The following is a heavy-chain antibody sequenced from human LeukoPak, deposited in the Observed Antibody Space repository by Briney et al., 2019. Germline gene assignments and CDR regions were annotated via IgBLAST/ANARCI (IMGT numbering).Heavy chain of an antibody. CDR3: ARTITSSSGGSYYYGMDV. J-gene: IGHJ6*02. CDR1: GGSISSYY. V-gene: IGHV4-59*01. D-gene: IGHD6-19*01. Sequence: SETLSLTCTVSGGSISSYYWSWIRQPPGKGLEWIGYTYYSGSTNYNPSLKSRVTISVDTSKNQFSLKLSSVTAADTAVYYCARTITSSSGGSYYYGMDVWGQGTTVTVSS. CDR2: TYYSGST.